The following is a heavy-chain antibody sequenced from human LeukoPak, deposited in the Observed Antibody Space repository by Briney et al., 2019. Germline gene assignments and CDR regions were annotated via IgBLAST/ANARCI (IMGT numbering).Heavy chain of an antibody. V-gene: IGHV3-7*01. CDR2: IKQDGSEK. Sequence: GGSLRLPCAASGFTFSSYWMSWVRQAPGKGLEWVANIKQDGSEKYYVDSVKGRFTISRDNAKNSLYLQMNSLRAEDTAVYYCARDMGYYLFDYWGQGTLVTVSS. CDR3: ARDMGYYLFDY. J-gene: IGHJ4*02. D-gene: IGHD3-3*01. CDR1: GFTFSSYW.